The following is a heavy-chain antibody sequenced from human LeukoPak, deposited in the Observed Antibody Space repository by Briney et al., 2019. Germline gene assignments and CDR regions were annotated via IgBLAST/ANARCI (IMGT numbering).Heavy chain of an antibody. Sequence: PGGSLRLSCEASGFTFRNYAMMWVRQAPGKGLEWVSAISGSGATTHYAASVQGRLTMSRDNSKNTVHLQMNSLRADDTAVYYCAKDVGNWGYSSDVWGQGTMVTVSS. CDR1: GFTFRNYA. CDR3: AKDVGNWGYSSDV. CDR2: ISGSGATT. D-gene: IGHD7-27*01. J-gene: IGHJ3*01. V-gene: IGHV3-23*01.